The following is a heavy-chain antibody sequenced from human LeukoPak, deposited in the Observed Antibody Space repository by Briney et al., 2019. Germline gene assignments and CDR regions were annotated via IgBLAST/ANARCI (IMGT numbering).Heavy chain of an antibody. J-gene: IGHJ4*02. Sequence: PSETLSLTCTVSGGSISSHYWSWIRQPPGKGLEWIGYIYYGGSTNYNPSLKSRVTISVDTSKNQFSLKLSSVTAADTAVYYCARAAYCGGDCYIYFDYWGQGTLVTVSS. CDR3: ARAAYCGGDCYIYFDY. CDR2: IYYGGST. V-gene: IGHV4-59*11. CDR1: GGSISSHY. D-gene: IGHD2-21*02.